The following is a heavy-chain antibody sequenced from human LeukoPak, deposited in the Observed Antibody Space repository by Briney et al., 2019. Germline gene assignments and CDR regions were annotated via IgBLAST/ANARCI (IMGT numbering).Heavy chain of an antibody. CDR2: FYYSGST. CDR3: ARHGYYYDTSAYFDY. D-gene: IGHD3-22*01. CDR1: GASMSSSNYY. V-gene: IGHV4-39*01. J-gene: IGHJ4*02. Sequence: SETLSLTCTVSGASMSSSNYYWGWIRQPPGKGLEWIGSFYYSGSTFHNPSLKSRVTISVDTSKNQFSLNLSSVTAAATAVYYCARHGYYYDTSAYFDYWGQGTLVTVSS.